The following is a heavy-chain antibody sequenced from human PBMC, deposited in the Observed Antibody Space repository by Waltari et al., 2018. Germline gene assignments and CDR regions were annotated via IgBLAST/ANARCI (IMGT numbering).Heavy chain of an antibody. J-gene: IGHJ5*01. CDR2: INLGGDT. CDR1: GFNVNNYY. Sequence: EVHLVESGGGLVQPGGSLRLSCAVSGFNVNNYYMHWVRQAPGKGLEWVSVINLGGDTYYGDSVKGRFTISRDNSKNTLDLQVNSLRSDDTAVYFSARGRGFIIDTWGHGTLVTVSS. V-gene: IGHV3-66*02. D-gene: IGHD3-10*01. CDR3: ARGRGFIIDT.